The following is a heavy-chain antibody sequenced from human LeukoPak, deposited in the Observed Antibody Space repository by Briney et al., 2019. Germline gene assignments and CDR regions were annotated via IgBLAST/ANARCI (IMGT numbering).Heavy chain of an antibody. Sequence: EASVKVSCKASGGTCSSYAISWVRQGPGQGLEWMGGIIPIFGAANYAQKFQGRVTTTADESTSTAYMELSSLRSEGTAVYYCARISGSSRGFDPWGQGTLVTVSS. CDR3: ARISGSSRGFDP. V-gene: IGHV1-69*13. D-gene: IGHD3-10*01. CDR2: IIPIFGAA. CDR1: GGTCSSYA. J-gene: IGHJ5*02.